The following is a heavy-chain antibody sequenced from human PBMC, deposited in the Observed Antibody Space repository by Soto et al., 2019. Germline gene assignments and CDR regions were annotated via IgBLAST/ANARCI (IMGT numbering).Heavy chain of an antibody. Sequence: SETLSVTWTVSGGSISSYYWSWIRQPPGKGLEWIGYIYYSGSTNYNPSLKSRVTMSVDTSKKQFSLKLSSVTAADTAVYYCARDYGGTNCFDPWGQGTLVTVSS. CDR1: GGSISSYY. J-gene: IGHJ5*02. D-gene: IGHD4-17*01. V-gene: IGHV4-59*01. CDR2: IYYSGST. CDR3: ARDYGGTNCFDP.